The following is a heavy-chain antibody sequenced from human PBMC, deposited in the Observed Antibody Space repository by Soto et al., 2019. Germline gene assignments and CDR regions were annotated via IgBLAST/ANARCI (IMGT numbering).Heavy chain of an antibody. CDR1: GFTFSSYG. D-gene: IGHD3-3*01. CDR2: IWYDGSNK. V-gene: IGHV3-33*01. Sequence: GGSLRLSCAASGFTFSSYGMHWVRQAPGKGLEWVAVIWYDGSNKYYADSVKGRFTISRDNSKNTLYLQMNSLRAEDTAVYYCARDPLRSPTTPLYDFWSGYEGYFDYWGQGTLVTVSS. J-gene: IGHJ4*02. CDR3: ARDPLRSPTTPLYDFWSGYEGYFDY.